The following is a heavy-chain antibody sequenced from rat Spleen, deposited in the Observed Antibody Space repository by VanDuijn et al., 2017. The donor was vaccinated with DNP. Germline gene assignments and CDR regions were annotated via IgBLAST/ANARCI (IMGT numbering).Heavy chain of an antibody. CDR3: ARGDYGSYALDA. CDR2: IWTGGST. V-gene: IGHV2-30*01. CDR1: GFSLTSYN. Sequence: QVQLKESGPGLVQPSQTLSLTCTVSGFSLTSYNVHWVRQPTGKGLGWMGIIWTGGSTEYNSALKSPLSISSDTSKSQVFFKMNSLQTEDIATYYCARGDYGSYALDAWGQGTSVTVSS. D-gene: IGHD1-3*01. J-gene: IGHJ4*01.